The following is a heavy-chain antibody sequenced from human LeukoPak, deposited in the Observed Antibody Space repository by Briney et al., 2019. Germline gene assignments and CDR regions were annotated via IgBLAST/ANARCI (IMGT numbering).Heavy chain of an antibody. Sequence: PGGSLRLSCTASGFTFSSYGMHWVRQAPGKGLEWVTVISYDGSNKYFADSVKGRFTISRDNSKNTLYLQMSSLRAEDTAVYYCAPTNSWYDYWGQGTLVTVSS. CDR1: GFTFSSYG. CDR3: APTNSWYDY. V-gene: IGHV3-30*03. J-gene: IGHJ4*02. D-gene: IGHD6-13*01. CDR2: ISYDGSNK.